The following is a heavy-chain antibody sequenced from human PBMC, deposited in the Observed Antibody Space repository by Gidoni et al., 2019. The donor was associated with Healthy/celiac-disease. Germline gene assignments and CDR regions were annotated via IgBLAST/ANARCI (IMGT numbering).Heavy chain of an antibody. Sequence: QVQLVESGGGVVQPGRSLRLSCAASGFTFSSYGRHWVRQAPGKGLEWVAVIWYDGSNKYYADSVKGRFTISRDNSKNTLYLQMNSLRAEDTAVYYCARDLGISYDFWSGYYTGGSWFDPWGQGTLVTVSS. V-gene: IGHV3-33*01. J-gene: IGHJ5*02. CDR1: GFTFSSYG. D-gene: IGHD3-3*01. CDR3: ARDLGISYDFWSGYYTGGSWFDP. CDR2: IWYDGSNK.